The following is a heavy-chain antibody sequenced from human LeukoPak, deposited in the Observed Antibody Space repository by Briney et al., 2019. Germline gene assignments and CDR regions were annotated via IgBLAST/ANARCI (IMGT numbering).Heavy chain of an antibody. CDR2: IRYDGSKK. CDR3: ARTYSGYGYFDY. J-gene: IGHJ4*02. D-gene: IGHD5-12*01. Sequence: PGGSLRLSCAASGFTFSSYGMHRVRQAPGKGLEWVAFIRYDGSKKYYADSVKGRFTISRDNSKNTLYLQMNSLRAEDTAVYYCARTYSGYGYFDYWGQGTLVTVSS. V-gene: IGHV3-30*02. CDR1: GFTFSSYG.